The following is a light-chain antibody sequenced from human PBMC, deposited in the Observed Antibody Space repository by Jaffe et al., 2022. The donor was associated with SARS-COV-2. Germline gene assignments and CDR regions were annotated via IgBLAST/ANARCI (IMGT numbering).Light chain of an antibody. J-gene: IGKJ5*01. V-gene: IGKV3-20*01. CDR1: QTMTNNY. Sequence: EIVLTQSPGTLSLSPGDRATVSCRASQTMTNNYLAWYQQRRGLAPRLLIYGAFTRAAGIPDRFSGGGSATDFTLTISRLEPEDFAVYYCQQYGSSPITFGQGTRLEIK. CDR2: GAF. CDR3: QQYGSSPIT.